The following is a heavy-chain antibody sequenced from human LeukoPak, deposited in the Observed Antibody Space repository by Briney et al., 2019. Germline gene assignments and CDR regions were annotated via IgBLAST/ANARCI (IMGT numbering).Heavy chain of an antibody. V-gene: IGHV3-7*01. CDR3: ARIGYSSSSFDY. CDR1: GFTYSRYW. D-gene: IGHD6-6*01. J-gene: IGHJ4*02. CDR2: IKQDGSEK. Sequence: PGGSLRLSCAASGFTYSRYWMSWVRRAPGKGLEWVANIKQDGSEKDYVDSVKGRVTISRDNAKNSLYLQVNSLRAEDTAVYYCARIGYSSSSFDYWGQGTLVTVSS.